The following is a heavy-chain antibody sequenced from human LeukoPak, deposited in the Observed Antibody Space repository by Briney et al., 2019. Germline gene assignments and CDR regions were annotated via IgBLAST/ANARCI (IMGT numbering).Heavy chain of an antibody. CDR2: ITGSGGNT. J-gene: IGHJ4*02. D-gene: IGHD6-13*01. CDR1: GFTFSSYA. V-gene: IGHV3-23*01. CDR3: AKPPPDSSSWLFDY. Sequence: GGSLRLSCAASGFTFSSYAMSWVRQAPGQGLEWVSTITGSGGNTYYADSVKGRFTISTDNSKNTLYLQMNSLRAEDTAVYYCAKPPPDSSSWLFDYWGQGTLVTVSS.